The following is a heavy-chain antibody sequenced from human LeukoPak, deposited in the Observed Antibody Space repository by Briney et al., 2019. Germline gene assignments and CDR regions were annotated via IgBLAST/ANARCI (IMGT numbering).Heavy chain of an antibody. Sequence: QPGGSLRLSCAASGFTFDDYAMHWVRQALGKGLEWVSGISWNSGSIGYADSVKGRFTISRDNAKNSLYLQMNSLRAEDTALYYCAKGPVDILTGQFDPLGQGALVTVSS. D-gene: IGHD3-9*01. CDR2: ISWNSGSI. V-gene: IGHV3-9*01. CDR1: GFTFDDYA. J-gene: IGHJ5*02. CDR3: AKGPVDILTGQFDP.